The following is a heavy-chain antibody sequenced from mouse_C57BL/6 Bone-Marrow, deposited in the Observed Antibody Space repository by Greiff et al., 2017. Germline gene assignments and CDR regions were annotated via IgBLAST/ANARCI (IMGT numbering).Heavy chain of an antibody. CDR3: ARTLYGSTLYYLDY. CDR1: GFTFSDYG. Sequence: EVKLVESGGGLVKPGGSLKLSCAASGFTFSDYGMHWVRQAPEKGLEWVAYISCGSSTIYYADTVKGRFTISRDNAKNTLFLQMTSLRSEDTAMYYCARTLYGSTLYYLDYWGQGTTLTVSS. J-gene: IGHJ2*01. D-gene: IGHD1-1*01. V-gene: IGHV5-17*01. CDR2: ISCGSSTI.